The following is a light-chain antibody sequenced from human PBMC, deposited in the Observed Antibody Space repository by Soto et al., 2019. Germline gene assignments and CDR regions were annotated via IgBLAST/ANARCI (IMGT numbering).Light chain of an antibody. J-gene: IGLJ3*02. CDR2: ENS. CDR3: QSYDSSLSVWM. CDR1: SSNIGAGYD. Sequence: QSVLTQPPSVSGAPGQRVTISCTGSSSNIGAGYDVHWYQQRPGTAPKLLIYENSNRPSGVPDRFSGSKSGTSGSLDITGLQAEDEADYYCQSYDSSLSVWMFGGGTKVTVL. V-gene: IGLV1-40*01.